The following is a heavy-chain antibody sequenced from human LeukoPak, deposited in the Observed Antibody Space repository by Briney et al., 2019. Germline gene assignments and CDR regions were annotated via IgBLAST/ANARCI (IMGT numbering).Heavy chain of an antibody. Sequence: ASVKVSCKASGYTFTTYTIHWVRQAPGQRLEWMGWINTYSGNSNYAQRIQGRVIMTADTSTSTAYMELRSLSSGDTAVYYCARGGPDTVARTYYFDYWGQGTLVTVSS. CDR3: ARGGPDTVARTYYFDY. J-gene: IGHJ4*02. CDR2: INTYSGNS. CDR1: GYTFTTYT. V-gene: IGHV1-18*01. D-gene: IGHD4-23*01.